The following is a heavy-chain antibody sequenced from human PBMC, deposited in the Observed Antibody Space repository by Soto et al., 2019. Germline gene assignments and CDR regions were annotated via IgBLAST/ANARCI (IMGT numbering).Heavy chain of an antibody. CDR2: INHSGST. V-gene: IGHV4-34*01. CDR1: GGSFSGYY. CDR3: ARKVEYQLPSPYYFDY. J-gene: IGHJ4*02. D-gene: IGHD2-2*01. Sequence: SETLSLTCAVYGGSFSGYYWSWIRQPPGKGLEWIGEINHSGSTNYNPSLKSRVTISVDTSKNQFSLKLSSVTAADTAVYYCARKVEYQLPSPYYFDYWGQGTLVTVSS.